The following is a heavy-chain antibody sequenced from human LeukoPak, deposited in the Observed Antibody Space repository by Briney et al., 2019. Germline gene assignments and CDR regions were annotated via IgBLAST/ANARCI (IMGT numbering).Heavy chain of an antibody. CDR3: ARRLWFGEQPFDY. V-gene: IGHV4-59*08. D-gene: IGHD3-10*01. CDR2: IYYSGST. J-gene: IGHJ4*02. Sequence: ASETLSLTCTVSGGSISSYYWSWIRQPPGKGLEWIGYIYYSGSTNYNPSLKSRVTISVDTSKNQFSLKLSSVTAADTAVYYCARRLWFGEQPFDYWGQGTLVTVSS. CDR1: GGSISSYY.